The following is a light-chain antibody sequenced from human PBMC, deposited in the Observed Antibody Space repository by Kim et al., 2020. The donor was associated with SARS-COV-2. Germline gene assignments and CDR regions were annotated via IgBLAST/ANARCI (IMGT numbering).Light chain of an antibody. CDR3: QQSYSDCSEYT. CDR1: QSISNY. V-gene: IGKV1-39*01. CDR2: AAS. J-gene: IGKJ2*01. Sequence: IQMTQSPSSLSASVGDRVTITCRASQSISNYLNWYQQRPGKAPKVLIYAASILQSGVPSRFSGSGSGTDFTLTISSLQPEDFATYYCQQSYSDCSEYTFGQGTKLEIK.